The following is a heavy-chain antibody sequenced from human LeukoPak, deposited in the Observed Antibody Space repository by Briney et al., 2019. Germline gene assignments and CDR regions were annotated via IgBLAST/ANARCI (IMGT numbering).Heavy chain of an antibody. CDR3: ATDRSGYVPAS. J-gene: IGHJ5*02. CDR1: GFTFKNYG. D-gene: IGHD5-12*01. Sequence: GGSLRLSCAASGFTFKNYGMHWVRQAPGTGLEWVAFIRFDGSDKYYAGSGKGRFAISRDNSKNRLYLQMNSLRTEDTAVYYSATDRSGYVPASWGQGTLVTVAS. CDR2: IRFDGSDK. V-gene: IGHV3-30*02.